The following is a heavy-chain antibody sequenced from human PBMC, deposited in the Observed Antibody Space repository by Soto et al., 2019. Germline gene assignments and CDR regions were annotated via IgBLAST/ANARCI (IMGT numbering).Heavy chain of an antibody. V-gene: IGHV3-30*18. D-gene: IGHD1-26*01. J-gene: IGHJ4*02. CDR1: GFTFSSYG. CDR2: ISYDGSNK. CDR3: AKVLSEWELLD. Sequence: ESGGGVVQPGRSLRLSCAASGFTFSSYGMHWVRQAPGKGLEWVAVISYDGSNKYYADSVKGRFTISRDNSKNTLYLQMNSLRAEDTAVYYCAKVLSEWELLDWGQGTLVTVSS.